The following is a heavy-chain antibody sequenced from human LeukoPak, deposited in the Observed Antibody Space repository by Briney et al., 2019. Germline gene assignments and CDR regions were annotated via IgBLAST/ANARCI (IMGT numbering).Heavy chain of an antibody. CDR2: IYYSGST. V-gene: IGHV4-39*01. J-gene: IGHJ4*02. CDR1: GGSISSSSYY. CDR3: ARQNFVVVPAANFDY. Sequence: SETLSLTCTVSGGSISSSSYYWGWIRQPPGKGLEWIGSIYYSGSTFYNPSLKSRVTISVDTSKTQFTLKLSSVTAADTALYFCARQNFVVVPAANFDYWGQGAVVTVAS. D-gene: IGHD2-2*01.